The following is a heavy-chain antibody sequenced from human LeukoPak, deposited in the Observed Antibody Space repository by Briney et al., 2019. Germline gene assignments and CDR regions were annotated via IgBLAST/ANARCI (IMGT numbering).Heavy chain of an antibody. V-gene: IGHV3-7*01. Sequence: GGSLRLSCAASGFTFSSYWMSWVRQAPGKGLEWVANIKQDGSEKYYVDSVKGRFTISRDNAKNSLYLQMNSLRAEDTAVYYCARAGGGYSYGYGIFDYWGQGTLVTVSS. CDR1: GFTFSSYW. CDR3: ARAGGGYSYGYGIFDY. D-gene: IGHD5-18*01. J-gene: IGHJ4*02. CDR2: IKQDGSEK.